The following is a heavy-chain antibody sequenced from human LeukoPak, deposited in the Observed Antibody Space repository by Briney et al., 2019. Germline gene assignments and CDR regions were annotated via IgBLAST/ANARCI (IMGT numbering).Heavy chain of an antibody. CDR1: TFTVASNY. Sequence: GGSLRLSCAVSTFTVASNYMSWVRQTPGKGLVWVSDIYQGGSTYYSDSAKGRFTISRDISKNTLHLQMNNLRVDDTAVYYCARVRDVYNHVFENCGQGTLVTVS. V-gene: IGHV3-53*01. J-gene: IGHJ4*02. D-gene: IGHD5-24*01. CDR2: IYQGGST. CDR3: ARVRDVYNHVFEN.